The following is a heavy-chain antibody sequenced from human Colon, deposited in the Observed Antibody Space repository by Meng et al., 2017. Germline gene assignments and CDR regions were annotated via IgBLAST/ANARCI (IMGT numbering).Heavy chain of an antibody. J-gene: IGHJ4*02. Sequence: EVQLVESGGGLVKPGESLRVSCAASGFTFSLYVINWFSQAPGEGLEWVASITSSSNYIHYSDSVKGRFTVSRDNARNSSYLQMDSLRAEDTAVYYCARVGTARPFDYWGQGTLVTVSS. V-gene: IGHV3-21*01. CDR2: ITSSSNYI. CDR1: GFTFSLYV. CDR3: ARVGTARPFDY. D-gene: IGHD1-1*01.